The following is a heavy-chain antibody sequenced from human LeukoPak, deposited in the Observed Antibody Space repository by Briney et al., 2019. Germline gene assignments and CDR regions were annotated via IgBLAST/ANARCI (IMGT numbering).Heavy chain of an antibody. Sequence: SETLSLTCAVSGGSFSGYYWSWIRQPPGKGLEWIGEINHSGGTNYNPSLKSRVTISVDTSKNQFSLKLSSVTAADTAVYYCARGPSNHGIVVVPAASRGEYYFDYWGQGTLVTVSS. J-gene: IGHJ4*02. D-gene: IGHD2-2*01. CDR2: INHSGGT. CDR1: GGSFSGYY. CDR3: ARGPSNHGIVVVPAASRGEYYFDY. V-gene: IGHV4-34*01.